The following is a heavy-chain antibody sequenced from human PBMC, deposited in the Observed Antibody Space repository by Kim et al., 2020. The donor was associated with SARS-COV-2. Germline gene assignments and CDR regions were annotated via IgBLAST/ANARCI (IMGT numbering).Heavy chain of an antibody. D-gene: IGHD3-10*01. V-gene: IGHV4-34*01. CDR3: ARGRGYGSGSYYRRGSYFDY. Sequence: RVTISVDTSKNQFSLKLSSVTAADTAVYYCARGRGYGSGSYYRRGSYFDYWGQGTLVTVSS. J-gene: IGHJ4*02.